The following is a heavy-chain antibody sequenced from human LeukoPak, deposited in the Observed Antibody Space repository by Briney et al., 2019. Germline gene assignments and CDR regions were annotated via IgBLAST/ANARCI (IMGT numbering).Heavy chain of an antibody. CDR3: ARLKDSGSYYVAFDI. J-gene: IGHJ3*02. V-gene: IGHV1-69*13. Sequence: ASVKVSCKASGGTFSSYAIRWVRQAPGQGLEWMGGIIPIFGTANYAQKFQGRVTITADESTSTAYMELSSLRSEDTAVYYCARLKDSGSYYVAFDIWGQGTMVTVSS. CDR2: IIPIFGTA. CDR1: GGTFSSYA. D-gene: IGHD1-26*01.